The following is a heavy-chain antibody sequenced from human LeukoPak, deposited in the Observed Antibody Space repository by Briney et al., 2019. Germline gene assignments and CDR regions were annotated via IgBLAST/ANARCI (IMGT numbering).Heavy chain of an antibody. CDR2: INHSGST. V-gene: IGHV4-34*01. Sequence: SETLSLTCAVYGGSFSGYYWSWIRQPPGKGLEWIGEINHSGSTNYNPSLKSRVTISVDTSRNQFSLKLSSVTAADTAVYYCARGLGRDWGQGTQVTVSS. J-gene: IGHJ4*02. CDR3: ARGLGRD. CDR1: GGSFSGYY.